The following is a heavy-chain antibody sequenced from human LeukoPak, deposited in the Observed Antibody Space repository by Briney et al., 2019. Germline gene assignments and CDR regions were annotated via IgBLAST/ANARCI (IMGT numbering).Heavy chain of an antibody. J-gene: IGHJ4*02. CDR3: ARVRLAFVVNWDFDY. CDR1: GYTFTSYG. D-gene: IGHD2-21*01. CDR2: ISAYNGNT. V-gene: IGHV1-18*01. Sequence: ASVTVSCTASGYTFTSYGISWVRQAPGQGLEWMGWISAYNGNTNYAQKLQGRVTMTTDTSTSTAYMELRSLRSDDTAVYYCARVRLAFVVNWDFDYWGQGTLVTVSP.